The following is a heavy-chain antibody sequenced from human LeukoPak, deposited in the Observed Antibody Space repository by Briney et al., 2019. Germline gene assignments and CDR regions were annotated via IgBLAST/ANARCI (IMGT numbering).Heavy chain of an antibody. Sequence: PGGSLRLSCATSGFIFSHHGMNWVRQAPGKGLEWVSGIRADAVTTYYADSVKGRFIISRDNSKNTVYLQMNSLRAEDTAVYYCAKGAMGRADIWGQGTMVTVSS. CDR2: IRADAVTT. D-gene: IGHD1-26*01. V-gene: IGHV3-23*01. CDR3: AKGAMGRADI. CDR1: GFIFSHHG. J-gene: IGHJ3*02.